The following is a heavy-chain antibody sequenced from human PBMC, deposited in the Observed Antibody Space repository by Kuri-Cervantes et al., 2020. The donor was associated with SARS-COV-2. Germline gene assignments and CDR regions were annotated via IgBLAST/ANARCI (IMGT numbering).Heavy chain of an antibody. CDR3: FSSGWSRGDY. CDR2: ISSNGAT. CDR1: GFTLSSYA. Sequence: GGSLRLSCSASGFTLSSYAMHWVRQAPGKGLEYVSAISSNGATYYAGSVKGRFTISRDNSKNTMYLQMSSQRTEDKAIYHCFSSGWSRGDYWGHGTLDTVSS. V-gene: IGHV3-64D*06. D-gene: IGHD6-19*01. J-gene: IGHJ4*01.